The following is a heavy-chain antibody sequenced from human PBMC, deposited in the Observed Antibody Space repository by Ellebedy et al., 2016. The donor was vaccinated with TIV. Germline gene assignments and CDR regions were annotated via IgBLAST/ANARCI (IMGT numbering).Heavy chain of an antibody. CDR3: AKDVSGPDY. CDR1: GFTFSDYW. Sequence: GESLKISCAASGFTFSDYWMSWVRQAPGKGLEWVANIKQDGSEKYYVDSVKGRFTISRDNAKNSLYLQMNSLRAEDTGVYYCAKDVSGPDYWGQGTLVTVSS. J-gene: IGHJ4*02. CDR2: IKQDGSEK. D-gene: IGHD2-8*02. V-gene: IGHV3-7*01.